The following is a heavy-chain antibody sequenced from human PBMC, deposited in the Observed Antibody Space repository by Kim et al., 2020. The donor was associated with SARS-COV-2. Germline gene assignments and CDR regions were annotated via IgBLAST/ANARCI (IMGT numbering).Heavy chain of an antibody. D-gene: IGHD3-3*01. Sequence: SETLSLTCAVSGGSFSGYYWSWLRQPPGKGLEWIGEINHSGSTYYNPTLKSRVTISVDTSKNQFSLKLSSVTAEDTAVYYCARAFWSGSRHNTYYFDYWGEGTLVTLSP. CDR1: GGSFSGYY. CDR3: ARAFWSGSRHNTYYFDY. J-gene: IGHJ4*02. CDR2: INHSGST. V-gene: IGHV4-34*01.